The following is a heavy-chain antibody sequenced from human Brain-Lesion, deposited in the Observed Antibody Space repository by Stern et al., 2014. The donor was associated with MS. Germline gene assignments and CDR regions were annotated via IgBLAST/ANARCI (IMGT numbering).Heavy chain of an antibody. D-gene: IGHD1-14*01. V-gene: IGHV3-9*01. J-gene: IGHJ4*02. CDR1: GFTFDDYA. CDR3: ARDITGSSAYYAY. Sequence: QLVESGGNLLQPGRSLRLSCAAFGFTFDDYAMHWVRQAPGKGLEWVAGISWNSGTIGYADSVKGRFTTSRDNAYSSLYLQMNSLRPEDTALYYCARDITGSSAYYAYWGQGTLVTVSS. CDR2: ISWNSGTI.